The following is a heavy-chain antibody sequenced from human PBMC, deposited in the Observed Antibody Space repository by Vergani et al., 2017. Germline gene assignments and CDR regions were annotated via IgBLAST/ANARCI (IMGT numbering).Heavy chain of an antibody. J-gene: IGHJ4*02. D-gene: IGHD2-21*01. Sequence: EVMLVQSGAEVKKPGESLKISCKYSESSFISNEIAWVRQMSGKGLQWMGNINPIDSKIAYSPSFQGQAIMSLDKSITTAYLQWRCRKASDTAIYYCTRHVPCGDGACLHFDHWGQGTQVTVSS. CDR3: TRHVPCGDGACLHFDH. CDR2: INPIDSKI. V-gene: IGHV5-51*01. CDR1: ESSFISNE.